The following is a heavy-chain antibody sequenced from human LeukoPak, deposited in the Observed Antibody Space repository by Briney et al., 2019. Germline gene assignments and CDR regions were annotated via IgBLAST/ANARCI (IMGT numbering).Heavy chain of an antibody. V-gene: IGHV1-2*02. CDR3: ARGDYTGPRDY. Sequence: ASVKVSCKASGYTFTGYYMHWVRQAPGQGLEWMGWSNPNSGCTNYAQKFQGRATMTRDTSISTAYMELSRLRSDDTALYYCARGDYTGPRDYWGQATLVTVSS. J-gene: IGHJ4*02. CDR2: SNPNSGCT. D-gene: IGHD3-16*01. CDR1: GYTFTGYY.